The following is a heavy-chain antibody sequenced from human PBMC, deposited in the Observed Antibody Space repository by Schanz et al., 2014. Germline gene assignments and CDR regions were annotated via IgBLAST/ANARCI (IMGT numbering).Heavy chain of an antibody. D-gene: IGHD3-9*01. CDR2: ISSSGSYI. Sequence: VQLVESGGGVVQPGGSLRLSCAASGFIFSNYGMHWVRQAPGKGLEWVSSISSSGSYIHYADSVKGRFTISRDNAKNTLYLQMNSLRVEDTAVYYCARDSRPNYDFLTAYYSIDYWGQGTLVTVSS. CDR1: GFIFSNYG. J-gene: IGHJ4*02. CDR3: ARDSRPNYDFLTAYYSIDY. V-gene: IGHV3-21*01.